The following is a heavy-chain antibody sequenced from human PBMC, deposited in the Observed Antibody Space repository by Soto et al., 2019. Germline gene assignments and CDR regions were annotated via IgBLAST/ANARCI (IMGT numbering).Heavy chain of an antibody. CDR2: IYSGGST. CDR3: ARYLTYYDFWSGYQTYYFDY. D-gene: IGHD3-3*01. J-gene: IGHJ4*02. V-gene: IGHV3-53*01. CDR1: GFTVSSNY. Sequence: GGSLRLSCAASGFTVSSNYMSWVRQAPGKGLEWVSVIYSGGSTYYADSVKGRFTISRDNSKNTLYLQMNSLRAEDTAVYYCARYLTYYDFWSGYQTYYFDYWGQGTLVTVSS.